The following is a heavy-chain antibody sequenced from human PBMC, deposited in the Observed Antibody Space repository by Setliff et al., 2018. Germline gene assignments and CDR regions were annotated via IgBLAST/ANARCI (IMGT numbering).Heavy chain of an antibody. V-gene: IGHV1-46*01. D-gene: IGHD6-25*01. CDR3: AGAGLAAAGRKGVFDH. CDR1: GYSFTSHY. CDR2: INPGGLSS. J-gene: IGHJ4*02. Sequence: ASVKVSCKTSGYSFTSHYMHWVRQAPGQGLEWMGIINPGGLSSSSTQKFEGRVTMTRDTSTSTVYMELNSLTSDDTAVYYCAGAGLAAAGRKGVFDHWGQGTLVTVPQ.